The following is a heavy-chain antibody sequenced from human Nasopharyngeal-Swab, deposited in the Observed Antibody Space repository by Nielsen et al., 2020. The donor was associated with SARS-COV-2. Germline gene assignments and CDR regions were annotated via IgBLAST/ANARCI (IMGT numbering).Heavy chain of an antibody. CDR2: IKQDGSEK. V-gene: IGHV3-7*01. D-gene: IGHD3-3*01. CDR3: ARDPAAITIFGVVIIGSRSYYVDY. CDR1: GFTFSSYW. J-gene: IGHJ4*02. Sequence: GESLKISCAASGFTFSSYWMSWVRQAPGKGLEWVANIKQDGSEKYYVDSVKGRFTISRDNAKNSLYLQMNSLRAKETAVYYCARDPAAITIFGVVIIGSRSYYVDYGGQGTLVNVSS.